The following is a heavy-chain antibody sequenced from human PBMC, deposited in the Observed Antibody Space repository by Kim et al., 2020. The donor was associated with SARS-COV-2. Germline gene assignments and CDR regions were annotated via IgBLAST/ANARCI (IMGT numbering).Heavy chain of an antibody. CDR3: ARMTTVTTSYYYYGMDV. CDR2: ISYDGSNK. D-gene: IGHD4-17*01. J-gene: IGHJ6*02. Sequence: GGSLRLSCAASGFTFSSYGMHWVRQAPGKGLEWVAVISYDGSNKYYADSVKGRFTISRDNSKNTLYLQMNSLRAEDTAVYYCARMTTVTTSYYYYGMDVWGQGTTVTVSS. CDR1: GFTFSSYG. V-gene: IGHV3-30*03.